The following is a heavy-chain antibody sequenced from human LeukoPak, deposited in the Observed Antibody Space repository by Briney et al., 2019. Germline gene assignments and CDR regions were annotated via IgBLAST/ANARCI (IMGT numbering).Heavy chain of an antibody. Sequence: GGSLRLSCAASGFTVSSNYMTWVRQAPGKGVEWVSSIFPSGGEIHYADSVKGRFTISRDNSKNTLYLQMNSLRDEDTAVYYCAKDSHWILFDDWGQGTLVTVSS. CDR3: AKDSHWILFDD. J-gene: IGHJ4*02. D-gene: IGHD2-2*03. CDR1: GFTVSSNY. V-gene: IGHV3-53*01. CDR2: IFPSGGEI.